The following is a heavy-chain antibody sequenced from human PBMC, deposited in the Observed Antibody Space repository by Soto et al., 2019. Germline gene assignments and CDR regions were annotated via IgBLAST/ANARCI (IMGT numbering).Heavy chain of an antibody. J-gene: IGHJ6*02. CDR3: AREKRLHYYYYGMDV. D-gene: IGHD4-17*01. CDR1: GFTFSSYG. V-gene: IGHV3-33*01. Sequence: HPGGSLRLSCAASGFTFSSYGMHWVRQAPGKGLEWVAVIWYDGSNKYYADSVKGRFTISRDNSKNTLYLQMNSLRAEDTAVYYCAREKRLHYYYYGMDVWGQGTTVTVSS. CDR2: IWYDGSNK.